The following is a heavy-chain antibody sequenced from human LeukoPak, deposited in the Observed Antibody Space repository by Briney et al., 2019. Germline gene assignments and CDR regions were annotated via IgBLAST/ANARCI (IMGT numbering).Heavy chain of an antibody. Sequence: PGGSLRLSCAASGFTFSSYSMNWVRQAPGKGLEWVSYISSSSSTIYYADSVKGRFTISRDNAKNSLYLQMNSLRAEDTAVYYCARREGAAAAGTPYYYYYMDVWGKGTTVTVSS. J-gene: IGHJ6*03. V-gene: IGHV3-48*01. CDR3: ARREGAAAAGTPYYYYYMDV. CDR1: GFTFSSYS. D-gene: IGHD6-13*01. CDR2: ISSSSSTI.